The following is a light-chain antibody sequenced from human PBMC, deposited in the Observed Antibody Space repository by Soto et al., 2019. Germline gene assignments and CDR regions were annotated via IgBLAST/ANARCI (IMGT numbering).Light chain of an antibody. J-gene: IGLJ2*01. CDR3: VLYMGSGIR. V-gene: IGLV8-61*01. CDR1: SGSVSTSYY. Sequence: QAVVTQEPSFSVSPGGTVTLTCGLSSGSVSTSYYPSWYQQTPGQAPRTLIYSTNTRSSGVPDRFSGSILGNKAALTITGAQADDESDYCCVLYMGSGIRFGGGTKLTVL. CDR2: STN.